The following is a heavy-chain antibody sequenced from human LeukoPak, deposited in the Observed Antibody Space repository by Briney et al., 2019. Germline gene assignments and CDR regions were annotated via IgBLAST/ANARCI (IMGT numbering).Heavy chain of an antibody. J-gene: IGHJ5*02. CDR1: GFSLSTSGGG. D-gene: IGHD3-9*01. Sequence: GSGPTLVNPTQTLTLTCTFPGFSLSTSGGGVGWIRQPPGKALEWLALIYWDDDKRYSPSLKSRLTITKDTSKNQVVLTMTNMDPEDTATYYCANSGTYDMGFDPWGQGTLVTVSS. CDR3: ANSGTYDMGFDP. CDR2: IYWDDDK. V-gene: IGHV2-5*02.